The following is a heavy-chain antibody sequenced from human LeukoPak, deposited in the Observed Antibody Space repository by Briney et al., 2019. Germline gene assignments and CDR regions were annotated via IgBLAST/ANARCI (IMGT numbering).Heavy chain of an antibody. CDR2: INHSGST. V-gene: IGHV4-34*01. CDR1: GRSFSGYY. Sequence: SETLSLTCAVYGRSFSGYYWSWIRQPPGKGLEWIGEINHSGSTNYNPSLKSRVTISVDTSKNQFSLKLSSVTAADTAVYYCARVGATESDYWGQGTLVTVSS. J-gene: IGHJ4*02. D-gene: IGHD1-26*01. CDR3: ARVGATESDY.